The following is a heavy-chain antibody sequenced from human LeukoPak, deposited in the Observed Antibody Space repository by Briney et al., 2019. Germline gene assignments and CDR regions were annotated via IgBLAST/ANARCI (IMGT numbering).Heavy chain of an antibody. CDR3: ARGVSYGGKPSNDAFDI. Sequence: SVKVSCKASGGTFSSYAISWVRQAPGQGLEWMGRIIPIFGTANYAQKFQGRVTITADKSTSTAYMELSSLRSEDTAVYYCARGVSYGGKPSNDAFDIWGQGTMVTVSS. D-gene: IGHD4-23*01. J-gene: IGHJ3*02. V-gene: IGHV1-69*06. CDR2: IIPIFGTA. CDR1: GGTFSSYA.